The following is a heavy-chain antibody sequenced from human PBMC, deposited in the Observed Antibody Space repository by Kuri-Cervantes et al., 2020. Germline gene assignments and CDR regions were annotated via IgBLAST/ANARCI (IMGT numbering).Heavy chain of an antibody. CDR3: ARDYMADYYYYYGMDV. D-gene: IGHD5-24*01. J-gene: IGHJ6*02. Sequence: GGSLRLSCAASGFTFSDYYMSRIRQAPGKGLEWVSYISSSGSTIYYADSVKGRFTISRDNAKNSLYLQMNSLRAEDTAVYYCARDYMADYYYYYGMDVWGQGTTVTVSS. CDR2: ISSSGSTI. V-gene: IGHV3-11*04. CDR1: GFTFSDYY.